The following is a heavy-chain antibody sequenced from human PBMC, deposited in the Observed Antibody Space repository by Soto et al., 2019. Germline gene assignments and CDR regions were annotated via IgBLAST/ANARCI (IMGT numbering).Heavy chain of an antibody. V-gene: IGHV3-23*01. CDR3: AKDRSSTSCYGFDY. Sequence: GGSLRLSCAASGFTFNSYPMSWVRQAQGKGLEWVSTISGSGGSTYYADSVKGRFTISRDNSKNTLYLQMNSLRAEDTAFYYCAKDRSSTSCYGFDYWGPGALVTVSS. J-gene: IGHJ4*02. CDR1: GFTFNSYP. CDR2: ISGSGGST. D-gene: IGHD2-2*01.